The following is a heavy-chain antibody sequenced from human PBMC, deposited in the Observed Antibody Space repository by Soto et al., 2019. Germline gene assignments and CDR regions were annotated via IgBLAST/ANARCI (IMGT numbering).Heavy chain of an antibody. D-gene: IGHD3-3*01. CDR2: ISGSGGST. V-gene: IGHV3-23*01. CDR3: ARDVSYYDFWSGSPFHY. CDR1: GFTFSSYA. Sequence: GGSLRLSCAASGFTFSSYAMSWVRQAPGKGLEWVSAISGSGGSTYYADSVKGRFTISRDNSKNTPYLQMNSLRAEDTAVYYCARDVSYYDFWSGSPFHYWGQGTLVTVSS. J-gene: IGHJ4*02.